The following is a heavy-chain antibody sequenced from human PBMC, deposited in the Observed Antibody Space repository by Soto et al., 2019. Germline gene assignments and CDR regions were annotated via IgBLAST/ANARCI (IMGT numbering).Heavy chain of an antibody. CDR1: GYSFTSYW. CDR3: ARRSSTSSESHYYYYYMDV. Sequence: GESLKISCKGSGYSFTSYWIGWVRQMPGKGLEWMGIIYPGDSDTRYSPSFQGQVTISADKSISTAYLQWSSLKASDTAMYYCARRSSTSSESHYYYYYMDVWGKGTTVTVSS. V-gene: IGHV5-51*01. D-gene: IGHD2-2*01. J-gene: IGHJ6*03. CDR2: IYPGDSDT.